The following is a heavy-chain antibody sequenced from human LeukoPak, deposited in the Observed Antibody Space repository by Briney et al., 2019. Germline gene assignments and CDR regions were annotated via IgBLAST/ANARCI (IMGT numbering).Heavy chain of an antibody. CDR1: GFTFSTFP. CDR2: ISRNGDTT. V-gene: IGHV3-64*04. CDR3: ATRTSGAFDF. Sequence: GGSLRLSCSASGFTFSTFPMHWVRQAPGKGLEYFSAISRNGDTTYYADSVKGRFTISRDNSKNTLYLQMNSLRAEDTAVYYCATRTSGAFDFWGQGTMVIVS. J-gene: IGHJ3*01.